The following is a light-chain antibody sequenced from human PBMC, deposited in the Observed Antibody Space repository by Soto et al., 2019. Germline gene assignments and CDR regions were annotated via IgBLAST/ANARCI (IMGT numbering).Light chain of an antibody. CDR1: QSISGE. Sequence: EIVMTQSPANLSVSPGERATLSCRASQSISGELAWYQQRPGQPPRLLIYGVSTRATGVPDRFSGSGSGSDFHLTISGMQAEDFAVYYCQQGHYWPLTFGQGTRLDI. CDR3: QQGHYWPLT. J-gene: IGKJ2*01. CDR2: GVS. V-gene: IGKV3-15*01.